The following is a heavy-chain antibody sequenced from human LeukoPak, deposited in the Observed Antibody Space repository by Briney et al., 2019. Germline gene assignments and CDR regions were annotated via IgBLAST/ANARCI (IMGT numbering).Heavy chain of an antibody. CDR3: AKTRPLDSSSWSHGDY. D-gene: IGHD6-13*01. CDR1: GFTFSNYA. V-gene: IGHV3-23*01. Sequence: PGGSLRLSCAASGFTFSNYAMSWVRQAPGKGLEWVSGISGSGDSTYYGDSVKGRFTISRDNSKNTLYLQMNSLRAEDTAVYYCAKTRPLDSSSWSHGDYWGQGTLVTVSS. J-gene: IGHJ4*02. CDR2: ISGSGDST.